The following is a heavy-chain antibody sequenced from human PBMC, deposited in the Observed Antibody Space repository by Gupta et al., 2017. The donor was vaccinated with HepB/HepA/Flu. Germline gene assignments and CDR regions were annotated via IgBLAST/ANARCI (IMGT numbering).Heavy chain of an antibody. D-gene: IGHD3-22*01. Sequence: VQLLESGGDLVQPGASLRLSCVASGFTFSAYAMTWVRQTPGKGLEWVSTISGTGGTTYYTDSVQGRFTVSRDNSKKTVYLQMNSLRDEDTAVFFCAAGEGFSDSSGYFFSAFDYWGQGTLVSVSS. V-gene: IGHV3-23*01. CDR3: AAGEGFSDSSGYFFSAFDY. CDR2: ISGTGGTT. CDR1: GFTFSAYA. J-gene: IGHJ4*02.